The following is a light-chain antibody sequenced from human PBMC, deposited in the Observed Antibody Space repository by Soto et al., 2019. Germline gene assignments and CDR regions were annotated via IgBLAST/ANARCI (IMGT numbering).Light chain of an antibody. V-gene: IGKV1-39*01. CDR2: AAS. CDR3: QQSYSTPVT. J-gene: IGKJ2*01. CDR1: QSISSY. Sequence: DIQMTQSPSSLSASVGDRVTITCRASQSISSYLNWYQQKPGKAPKLLIYAASSLQSGVPSRFSGSGSGTDLTLTISSLQPEDFATYYCQQSYSTPVTFGQGTKLEIK.